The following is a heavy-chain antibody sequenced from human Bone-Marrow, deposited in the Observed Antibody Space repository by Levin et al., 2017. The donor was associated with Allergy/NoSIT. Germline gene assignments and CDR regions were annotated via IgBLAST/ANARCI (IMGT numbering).Heavy chain of an antibody. J-gene: IGHJ4*02. CDR2: IRATSVNT. CDR1: GFTFSSHT. V-gene: IGHV3-21*06. D-gene: IGHD5-24*01. CDR3: ARSNSRDGYNYFFDS. Sequence: GESLKISCSASGFTFSSHTMNWVRQAPGKGLEWVSFIRATSVNTYYADSVRGRFTVSRGDAKNSLYLEMNSLRADDTAVYYCARSNSRDGYNYFFDSWGQGTLVTVSA.